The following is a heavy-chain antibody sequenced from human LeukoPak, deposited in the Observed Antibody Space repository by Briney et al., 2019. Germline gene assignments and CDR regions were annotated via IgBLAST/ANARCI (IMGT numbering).Heavy chain of an antibody. CDR2: IIPIFGTA. CDR1: GGTFSSYA. D-gene: IGHD2-15*01. V-gene: IGHV1-69*06. CDR3: AREVVVVAADRARVHYMDV. J-gene: IGHJ6*03. Sequence: GASVKVSCKASGGTFSSYAISWVRQAPGQGLEWMGGIIPIFGTANYTQKFQGRVTITADKSTSTAYMELSSLRSEDTAVYYCAREVVVVAADRARVHYMDVWGKGTTVTVSS.